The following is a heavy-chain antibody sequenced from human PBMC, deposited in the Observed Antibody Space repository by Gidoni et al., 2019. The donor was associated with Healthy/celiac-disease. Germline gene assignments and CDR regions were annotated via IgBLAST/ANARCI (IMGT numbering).Heavy chain of an antibody. CDR1: AGSISSGGYY. CDR3: ARGLTIFGAPKESNWFDP. J-gene: IGHJ5*02. D-gene: IGHD3-3*01. CDR2: IYYSGST. V-gene: IGHV4-31*03. Sequence: QVQLQESCPGLVTPSQTLSLTCPVSAGSISSGGYYWSWIRQHPGKGLEWIGYIYYSGSTYYNRSLKSRVTISVDTSKNQFSLKLSSVTAADTAVYYCARGLTIFGAPKESNWFDPWGQGTLVTVSS.